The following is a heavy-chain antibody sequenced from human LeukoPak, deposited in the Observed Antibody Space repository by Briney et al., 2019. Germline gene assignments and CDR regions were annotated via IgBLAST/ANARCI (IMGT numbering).Heavy chain of an antibody. V-gene: IGHV1-46*01. Sequence: ASVKVSCKAFGYTFTGYWMHWVRQAPGQGLEWMGIINPSGDNTWYAQKFQGRVTMTRDMATSTDYMEVSSLRSEDTAVYYCARDNSVGDSAWWFDPWGQGTLVTVSS. CDR2: INPSGDNT. CDR1: GYTFTGYW. J-gene: IGHJ5*02. CDR3: ARDNSVGDSAWWFDP. D-gene: IGHD5-12*01.